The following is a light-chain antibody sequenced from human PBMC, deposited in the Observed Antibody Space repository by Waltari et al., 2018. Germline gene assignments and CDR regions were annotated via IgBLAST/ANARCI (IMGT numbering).Light chain of an antibody. J-gene: IGKJ1*01. CDR1: QSISSY. Sequence: SVSGSPGQSVTITCRASQSISSYLAWYQQKPGKAPKVLIYAASTLQSGVPSRFSGSGSGTDFTLTISCLQSEDFAIYYCQQYYSSPATFGQGTKVEI. V-gene: IGKV1-8*01. CDR3: QQYYSSPAT. CDR2: AAS.